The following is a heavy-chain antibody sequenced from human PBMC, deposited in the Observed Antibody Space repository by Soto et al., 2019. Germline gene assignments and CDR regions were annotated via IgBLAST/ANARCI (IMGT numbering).Heavy chain of an antibody. J-gene: IGHJ5*02. V-gene: IGHV3-30-3*01. D-gene: IGHD6-19*01. CDR3: ARDLTVTGYNWFDP. CDR2: ISYDGSNK. CDR1: RFTCSIYA. Sequence: LSLSFPASRFTCSIYAMHLVRQAPGKGLEWVAVISYDGSNKYYADSVKGRFTISRDNSKKTLYLQMNSLRGEDTAVYYCARDLTVTGYNWFDPWGQGTLVTVSS.